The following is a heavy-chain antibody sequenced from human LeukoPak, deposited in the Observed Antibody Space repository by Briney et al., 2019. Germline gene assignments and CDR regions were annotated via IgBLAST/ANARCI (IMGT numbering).Heavy chain of an antibody. CDR2: IYPGDSDT. CDR3: ARLTGCSSTSCYDAFDI. Sequence: GESLKISCKGSGYSFTSYWIGWVRQMPGKGLGWMGIIYPGDSDTRYSPSFQGQVTISADKSISTAYLQWSSLKASDPAMYYCARLTGCSSTSCYDAFDIWGQGTMVTVSS. J-gene: IGHJ3*02. D-gene: IGHD2-2*01. CDR1: GYSFTSYW. V-gene: IGHV5-51*01.